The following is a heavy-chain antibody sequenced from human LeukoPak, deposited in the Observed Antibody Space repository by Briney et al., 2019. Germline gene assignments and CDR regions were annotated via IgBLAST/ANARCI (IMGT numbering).Heavy chain of an antibody. CDR3: ARDVEKFCGGDCPAFDI. Sequence: SETLSLTCTVSGGSISSGSYYWSWIRQPAGKGLEWIGRIYTSGSTNYNPSLKSRVTISVDTSKNQFSLRLSSVTAADTAVYYCARDVEKFCGGDCPAFDIWGQGTMVTVSS. CDR2: IYTSGST. CDR1: GGSISSGSYY. D-gene: IGHD2-21*02. V-gene: IGHV4-61*02. J-gene: IGHJ3*02.